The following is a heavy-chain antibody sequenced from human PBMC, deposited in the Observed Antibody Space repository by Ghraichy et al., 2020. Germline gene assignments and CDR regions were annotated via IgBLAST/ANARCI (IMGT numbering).Heavy chain of an antibody. D-gene: IGHD5-18*01. CDR3: ARSGGQQLWSYFDY. Sequence: SETLSLTCTVSGGSISSGGYYWSWIRQHPGKGLEWIGYIYYSGSTYYNPSLKSRVTISVDTSKNQFSLKLSSVTAADTAVYYCARSGGQQLWSYFDYWGQGTLVTVSS. CDR1: GGSISSGGYY. V-gene: IGHV4-31*03. J-gene: IGHJ4*02. CDR2: IYYSGST.